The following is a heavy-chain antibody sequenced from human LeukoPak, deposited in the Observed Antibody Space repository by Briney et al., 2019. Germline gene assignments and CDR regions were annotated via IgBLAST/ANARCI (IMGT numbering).Heavy chain of an antibody. CDR3: ARSAGGSGNHMDV. CDR1: GFTFSSYS. CDR2: ISSGSGYI. J-gene: IGHJ6*02. V-gene: IGHV3-21*01. D-gene: IGHD3-10*01. Sequence: GGSLRLSCAASGFTFSSYSMNWVRQAPGKGLEWVSSISSGSGYIYKADSVKGRFTISRDNAKNSLYLQMNGLRAEDTAVYYCARSAGGSGNHMDVWGQGTTVTVSS.